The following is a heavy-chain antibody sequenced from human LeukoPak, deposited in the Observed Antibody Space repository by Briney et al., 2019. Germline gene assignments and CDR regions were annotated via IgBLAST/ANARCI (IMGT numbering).Heavy chain of an antibody. CDR3: AKVEQWQYFDY. V-gene: IGHV3-23*01. D-gene: IGHD6-19*01. CDR2: LSGSGVST. J-gene: IGHJ4*02. Sequence: GGSLRLSCAASGFTFRSYAMTWVRQAPGKGLEWVSGLSGSGVSTYYADSVKGRFTISRDNSKNTLYLQMNSLRAEDTAVYYCAKVEQWQYFDYWDQGTLVTVSS. CDR1: GFTFRSYA.